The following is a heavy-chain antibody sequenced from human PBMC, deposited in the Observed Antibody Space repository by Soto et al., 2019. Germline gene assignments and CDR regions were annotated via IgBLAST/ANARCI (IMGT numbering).Heavy chain of an antibody. CDR3: ARHATRGLVLYYYYGMDG. D-gene: IGHD6-19*01. Sequence: ETLSLTCTVSGGSISSSSYYWGWIRQPPGKGLEWIGSIYYSGSTYYNPSLKSRVTISVDTSKNQFSLKLSSVTAADTAVYYCARHATRGLVLYYYYGMDGWGQGTTVTVS. CDR1: GGSISSSSYY. J-gene: IGHJ6*02. CDR2: IYYSGST. V-gene: IGHV4-39*01.